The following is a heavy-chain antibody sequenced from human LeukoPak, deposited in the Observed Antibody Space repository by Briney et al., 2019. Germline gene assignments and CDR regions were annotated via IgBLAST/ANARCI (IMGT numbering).Heavy chain of an antibody. D-gene: IGHD3-10*01. J-gene: IGHJ4*02. CDR2: IQYDGSNK. Sequence: GGSLRLSCAASGVTFSGSAMHWVRQAPGKGLEWVAFIQYDGSNKYYADSVKGRFTISRDNSKSTLYLQMNSLRTEDTAVYYCAKFPPVSITLSTTDYWGQGTLVTVSS. CDR3: AKFPPVSITLSTTDY. V-gene: IGHV3-30*02. CDR1: GVTFSGSA.